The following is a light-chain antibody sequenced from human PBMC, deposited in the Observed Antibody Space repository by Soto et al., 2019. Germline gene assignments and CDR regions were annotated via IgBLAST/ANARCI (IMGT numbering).Light chain of an antibody. CDR2: DAS. V-gene: IGKV3-11*01. J-gene: IGKJ4*01. CDR1: QSVRSY. Sequence: EIVLTQSPATLSLSPGEGATLSCRASQSVRSYLAWYQHNPGQAPRLLIYDASNRATGIAARFSGNGSGTDFTLTRSSLEPEDFAVYYCQQSSYWPLTFGGGTKVEIK. CDR3: QQSSYWPLT.